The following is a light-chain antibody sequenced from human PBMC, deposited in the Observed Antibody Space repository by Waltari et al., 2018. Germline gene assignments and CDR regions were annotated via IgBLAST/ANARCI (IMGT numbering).Light chain of an antibody. CDR3: QQTYSAPLS. V-gene: IGKV1-39*01. J-gene: IGKJ4*01. Sequence: IQMTQSPSSLSASVGDRVTITCRASQSVGNTLNWYQQRPGQAPKVLLYAASTLQSGVPSRFSGSGSGTDFTLTINSLQPEDLSIYYCQQTYSAPLSFGGGTKVEMK. CDR2: AAS. CDR1: QSVGNT.